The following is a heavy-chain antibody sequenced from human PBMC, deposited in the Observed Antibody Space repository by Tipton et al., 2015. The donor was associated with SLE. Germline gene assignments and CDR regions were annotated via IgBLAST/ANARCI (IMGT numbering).Heavy chain of an antibody. D-gene: IGHD1-26*01. CDR3: AKGGAPKAFDI. V-gene: IGHV3-30*18. CDR1: GFTFSSYG. Sequence: SLRFSCAASGFTFSSYGMHWVRQAPGKGLEWVAVISYDGSNKYYADSVKGRFTISRDNSKNTLYLQMNSLRAEDTAVYYCAKGGAPKAFDIWGQGTMVTVSS. CDR2: ISYDGSNK. J-gene: IGHJ3*02.